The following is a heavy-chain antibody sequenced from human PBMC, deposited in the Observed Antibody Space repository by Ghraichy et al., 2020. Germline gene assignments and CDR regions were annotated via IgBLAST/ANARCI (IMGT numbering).Heavy chain of an antibody. CDR3: ARDRSHSSSSPWFDP. J-gene: IGHJ5*02. CDR1: GYTFTSYG. V-gene: IGHV1-18*04. Sequence: ASVKVSCKASGYTFTSYGISWVRQAPGQGLEWMGWISAYNGNTNYAQKLQGRVTMTTDTSTSTAYMELRSLRSDDTAVYYCARDRSHSSSSPWFDPWGQGTLVTVSS. CDR2: ISAYNGNT. D-gene: IGHD6-6*01.